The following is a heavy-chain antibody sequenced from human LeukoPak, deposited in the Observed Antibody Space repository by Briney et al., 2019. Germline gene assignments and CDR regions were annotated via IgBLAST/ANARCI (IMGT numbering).Heavy chain of an antibody. CDR2: ISYDGSNK. Sequence: GGSLRLSCAASGFTFSSYAMHWVRQAPGKGLEWVAVISYDGSNKYYADSVKGRFTISRDNSKNTLYLQMNSLRAEDTAVYYCAKDNLVWGQGTLVTVSS. V-gene: IGHV3-30-3*01. CDR3: AKDNLV. J-gene: IGHJ4*02. CDR1: GFTFSSYA. D-gene: IGHD6-6*01.